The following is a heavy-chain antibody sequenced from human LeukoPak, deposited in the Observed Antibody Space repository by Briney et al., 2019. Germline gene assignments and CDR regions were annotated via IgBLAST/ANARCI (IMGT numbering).Heavy chain of an antibody. CDR1: GGSISSGSYY. D-gene: IGHD2-2*01. J-gene: IGHJ6*03. CDR3: ARDQVVVVPAARHYYYYMDV. Sequence: PSQTLSLTCTVSGGSISSGSYYWSWIRQPAGKGLEWIGRTYTSGSTNYNPSLKSRVTISVDTSKNQFSLKLSSVTAADTAVYYCARDQVVVVPAARHYYYYMDVWGKGTTVTVSS. V-gene: IGHV4-61*02. CDR2: TYTSGST.